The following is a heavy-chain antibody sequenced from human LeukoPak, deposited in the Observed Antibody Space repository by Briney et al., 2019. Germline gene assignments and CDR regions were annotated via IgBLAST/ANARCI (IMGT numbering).Heavy chain of an antibody. CDR3: ARDTGIVGATLDNGLDY. V-gene: IGHV1-69*13. CDR1: GGTFINYA. D-gene: IGHD1-26*01. Sequence: SVTVSFMACGGTFINYAINWVRQAPGQGLEWMGGIIPIFGTENYAHNFHERVTITADESTSTAYMELSSLRAEDASVYYCARDTGIVGATLDNGLDYWGQGTLVTVSS. CDR2: IIPIFGTE. J-gene: IGHJ4*02.